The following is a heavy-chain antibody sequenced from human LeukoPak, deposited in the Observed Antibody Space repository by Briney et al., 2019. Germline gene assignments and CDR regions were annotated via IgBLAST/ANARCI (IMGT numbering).Heavy chain of an antibody. J-gene: IGHJ3*02. CDR3: ATISAQTFDI. V-gene: IGHV3-7*01. CDR1: GFTFRNHW. D-gene: IGHD5-24*01. CDR2: IKPDGIDK. Sequence: PGGSLRFSCVGSGFTFRNHWVNWVRQSPRKGLEWVANIKPDGIDKYYVDSARGRFTVSRDNAKNSAFLQMNSLRAEDTAIYYCATISAQTFDIWGQGTLVSVSS.